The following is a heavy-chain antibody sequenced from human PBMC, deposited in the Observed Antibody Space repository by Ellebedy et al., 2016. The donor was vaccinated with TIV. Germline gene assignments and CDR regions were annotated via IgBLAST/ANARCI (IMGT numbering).Heavy chain of an antibody. CDR2: IDPKNGGT. Sequence: AASVKVSCKTSGYSLTDYWMHWVRQAPGQGLEWMGWIDPKNGGTNYAQKFQGRVTMTRDTSINTAYMELSRLRSDDTAVYYCVTWDQDYGRWGQGSLVTISS. D-gene: IGHD3-10*01. V-gene: IGHV1-2*02. CDR1: GYSLTDYW. CDR3: VTWDQDYGR. J-gene: IGHJ4*02.